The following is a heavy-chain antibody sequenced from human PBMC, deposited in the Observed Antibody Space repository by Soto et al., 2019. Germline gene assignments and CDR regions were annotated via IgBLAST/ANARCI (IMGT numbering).Heavy chain of an antibody. Sequence: ASVKVSCKASGYTFTSYGISWVRQAPGQGLEWMGWISAYNGNTNYAQKLQGRVTMTTDTSTSTAYMELRSLRSDDTAVYYCARGYYDSSGYYSTLPFDYWGQGTLVTVSS. D-gene: IGHD3-22*01. V-gene: IGHV1-18*01. J-gene: IGHJ4*02. CDR3: ARGYYDSSGYYSTLPFDY. CDR2: ISAYNGNT. CDR1: GYTFTSYG.